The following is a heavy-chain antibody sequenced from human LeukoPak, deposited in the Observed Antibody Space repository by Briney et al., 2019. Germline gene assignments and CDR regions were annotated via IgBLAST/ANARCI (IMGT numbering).Heavy chain of an antibody. D-gene: IGHD3-22*01. CDR3: AKDFFTTYESGLYLIDC. CDR2: ISGSGGST. V-gene: IGHV3-23*01. Sequence: GGSLRLSCAASGFTFSSYAMSWVRQAPGKGLEWVSAISGSGGSTYYADSVKGRFTISRDNSKNTLYLQMNSLRDEDTAVYYCAKDFFTTYESGLYLIDCWGQGTLVTVSS. J-gene: IGHJ4*02. CDR1: GFTFSSYA.